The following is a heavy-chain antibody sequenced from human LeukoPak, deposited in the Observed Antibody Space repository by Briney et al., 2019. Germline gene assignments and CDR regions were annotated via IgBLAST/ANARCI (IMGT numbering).Heavy chain of an antibody. CDR2: ISGSGGST. CDR3: AKDRFYDTTTTGAFDI. Sequence: GGSLRLSCAASGFTFTSYAMSWVRQAPGKGLEWISAISGSGGSTYYADSVKGRFTISRDNSRNTLYLQMNSLRAEDTAVYYCAKDRFYDTTTTGAFDIWGQGTMVTVSS. J-gene: IGHJ3*02. D-gene: IGHD3-22*01. CDR1: GFTFTSYA. V-gene: IGHV3-23*01.